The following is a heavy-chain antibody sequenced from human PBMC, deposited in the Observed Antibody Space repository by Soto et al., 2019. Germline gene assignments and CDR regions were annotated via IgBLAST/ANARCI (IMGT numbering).Heavy chain of an antibody. Sequence: SETLSLTCAVYGGSFSGYYWSWIRQPPGKGLEWIGEINHSGSTNYNPSLKSRVTISVDTSKNQFSLKLSSVTAADTAVYYCARLGGDTTDFDYWGQGTLVTVSS. CDR2: INHSGST. CDR1: GGSFSGYY. J-gene: IGHJ4*02. V-gene: IGHV4-34*01. CDR3: ARLGGDTTDFDY. D-gene: IGHD4-17*01.